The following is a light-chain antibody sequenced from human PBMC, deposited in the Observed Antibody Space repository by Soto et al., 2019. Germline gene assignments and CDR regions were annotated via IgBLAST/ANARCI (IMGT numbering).Light chain of an antibody. Sequence: QSALTQPASVSGSPGQSITISCTGTSSDVGRYNLVSWYQHHPGKAPKLIISEVTKRPSGVSNRFSGSKSGNTASLTISGLQAEDEADYDCCSFANNNTPSWVFGGGTKLTVL. CDR2: EVT. CDR1: SSDVGRYNL. CDR3: CSFANNNTPSWV. J-gene: IGLJ3*02. V-gene: IGLV2-23*02.